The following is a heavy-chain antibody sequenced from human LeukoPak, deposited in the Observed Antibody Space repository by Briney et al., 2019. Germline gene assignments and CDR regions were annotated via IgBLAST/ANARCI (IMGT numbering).Heavy chain of an antibody. D-gene: IGHD3-10*01. V-gene: IGHV4-34*01. CDR3: ARGLVGLLWFGSKPYFDY. Sequence: PSETLSLTCAAYGGSFSGYYWSWIRQPPGKGLEWIGEINHSGSTNYNPSLKSRVTISVDTSKNQFSLKLSSVTAADTAVYYCARGLVGLLWFGSKPYFDYWGQGTLVTVSS. J-gene: IGHJ4*02. CDR1: GGSFSGYY. CDR2: INHSGST.